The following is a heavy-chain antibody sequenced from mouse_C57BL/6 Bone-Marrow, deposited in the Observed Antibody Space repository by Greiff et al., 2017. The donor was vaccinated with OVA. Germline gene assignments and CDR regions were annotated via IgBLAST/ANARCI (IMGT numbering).Heavy chain of an antibody. J-gene: IGHJ4*01. Sequence: EVQLQESGGGLVQPGGSLKLSCAASGFTFSDYGMAWVRQAPRKGPEWVAFISNLAYSIYYADTVTGRFTISRENAKNTLYLEMSSLRSEDTAMYYCARRGYGLYYAMDYWGQGTSVTVSS. V-gene: IGHV5-15*01. CDR3: ARRGYGLYYAMDY. CDR1: GFTFSDYG. CDR2: ISNLAYSI. D-gene: IGHD2-2*01.